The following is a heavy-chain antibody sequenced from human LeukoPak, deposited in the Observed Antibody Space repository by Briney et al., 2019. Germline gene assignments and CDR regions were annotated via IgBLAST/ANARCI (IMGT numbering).Heavy chain of an antibody. V-gene: IGHV3-21*01. CDR1: GFTFSSYS. CDR2: IIISRSYI. CDR3: ARDGSTVVVVAAIDY. D-gene: IGHD2-15*01. Sequence: MAGGSLRLSCAASGFTFSSYSMNWVGQAPGKGLDWVSSIIISRSYIYYPASLKGRFPTSRATAKNPMYLQMNRLRAEDTAVYYCARDGSTVVVVAAIDYWGQGTLVTVSS. J-gene: IGHJ4*02.